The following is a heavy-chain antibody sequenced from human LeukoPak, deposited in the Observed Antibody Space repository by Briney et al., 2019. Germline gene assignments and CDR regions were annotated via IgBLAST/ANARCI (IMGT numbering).Heavy chain of an antibody. J-gene: IGHJ4*02. V-gene: IGHV3-74*01. D-gene: IGHD4-23*01. CDR3: VRDLDLGGYSSFEY. Sequence: PGGSLRLSCAASGFTSSSYFWMHWVRQAPGKGLVWVSRIKSDGSSSTYADSVKGRFTISRDNAKNSLYLQMNSLRAEDTAVYYCVRDLDLGGYSSFEYWGQGTLVTVSS. CDR2: IKSDGSSS. CDR1: GFTSSSYFW.